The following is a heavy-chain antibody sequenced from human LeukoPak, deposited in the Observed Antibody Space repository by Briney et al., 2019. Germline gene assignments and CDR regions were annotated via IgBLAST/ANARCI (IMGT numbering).Heavy chain of an antibody. J-gene: IGHJ4*02. CDR3: ARGGSRQISSSDFDY. CDR2: IYHTGST. V-gene: IGHV4-59*01. CDR1: GGSFSSYY. Sequence: PSETLSLTCTVSGGSFSSYYWNWIRQTPGKGLEWIAYIYHTGSTKYNPSLGSRVTISIDTSRNQFSLKVISVTAADTAAYYCARGGSRQISSSDFDYWGQGTLVTVSS. D-gene: IGHD3-16*01.